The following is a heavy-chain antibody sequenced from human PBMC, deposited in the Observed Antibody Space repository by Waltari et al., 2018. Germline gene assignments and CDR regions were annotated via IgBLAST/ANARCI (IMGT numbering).Heavy chain of an antibody. D-gene: IGHD2-21*01. CDR1: GASISISSRDY. V-gene: IGHV4-39*01. CDR3: ARYIVGTMVDY. J-gene: IGHJ4*02. CDR2: RYSGGAT. Sequence: QLELQESGPGLVKPSETLSLTCIVSGASISISSRDYWGWIRQPPGKGLEWIGSRYSGGATHHNPSLTSRVTLSVDTSKNQFSLRLRSVTAADTAVYYCARYIVGTMVDYWSPGTLVTVSS.